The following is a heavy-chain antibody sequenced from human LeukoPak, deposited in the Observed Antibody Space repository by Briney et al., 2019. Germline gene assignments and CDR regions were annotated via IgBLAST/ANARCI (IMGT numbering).Heavy chain of an antibody. V-gene: IGHV1-2*02. CDR1: GYTFTGYY. CDR3: ASGLGCRRPWYYYYYMDV. J-gene: IGHJ6*03. CDR2: INPNSGGT. Sequence: EASVKVSCKASGYTFTGYYMHWVRQAPGQGLEWMGWINPNSGGTNYAQKFQGRVTMTRDTSISTAYMELSRLRSDDTAVYYCASGLGCRRPWYYYYYMDVWGKGTTVTVSS. D-gene: IGHD2-15*01.